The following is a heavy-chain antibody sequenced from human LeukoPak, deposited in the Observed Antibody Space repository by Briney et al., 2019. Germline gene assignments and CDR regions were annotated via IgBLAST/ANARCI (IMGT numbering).Heavy chain of an antibody. D-gene: IGHD4-17*01. J-gene: IGHJ4*02. CDR2: ISPSDGNT. Sequence: GGSLRLSCAASGFTFSKYAMSWVRQAPGKGLEWVSAISPSDGNTFYADSVKGRFTISRDNSMNTLSLHMNSLRAEDTDLYYCAKDSSVPYGITEWGQGTLVTVSS. CDR3: AKDSSVPYGITE. V-gene: IGHV3-23*01. CDR1: GFTFSKYA.